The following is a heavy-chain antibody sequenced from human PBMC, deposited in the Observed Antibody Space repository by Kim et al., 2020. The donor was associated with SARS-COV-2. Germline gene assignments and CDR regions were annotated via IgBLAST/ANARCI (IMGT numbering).Heavy chain of an antibody. D-gene: IGHD3-16*02. Sequence: SETLSLTCAGYGGSFSGYYWSWIRQPPGKGLEWIGEINHSGSTNYNPSLKSRVTISVDTSKNQFSLKLSSVTAADTAVYYCARVGMITFGGVIVIAYYFDYWGQGTLVTVSS. CDR3: ARVGMITFGGVIVIAYYFDY. CDR1: GGSFSGYY. V-gene: IGHV4-34*01. CDR2: INHSGST. J-gene: IGHJ4*02.